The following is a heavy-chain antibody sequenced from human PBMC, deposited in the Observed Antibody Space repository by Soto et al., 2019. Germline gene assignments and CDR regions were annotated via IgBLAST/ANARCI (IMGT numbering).Heavy chain of an antibody. CDR2: VSIGVST. V-gene: IGHV3-23*01. D-gene: IGHD2-15*01. CDR3: AKRRGAGGHFDY. CDR1: GFTFSSYA. J-gene: IGHJ4*02. Sequence: GGSLRLSCAASGFTFSSYAMGWVRQGPGKGLEWVAVVSIGVSTHYADSVRGRFTISRDNSKNTLSLQMNSLTAEDTAVYFCAKRRGAGGHFDYWGQGAPVTVSS.